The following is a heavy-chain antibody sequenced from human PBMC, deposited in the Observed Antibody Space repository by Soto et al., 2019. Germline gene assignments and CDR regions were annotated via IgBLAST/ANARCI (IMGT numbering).Heavy chain of an antibody. Sequence: GGSLRLSCAASGFTFDDYAMHWVRQAPGKGLEWVSGISWNSGSIGYAASVKGRFTISRDNAKNSLYLQMNSLRAEDTALYYCAKGGPQPHISTRLPLDYWGQGTLVTVSS. V-gene: IGHV3-9*01. CDR1: GFTFDDYA. CDR3: AKGGPQPHISTRLPLDY. CDR2: ISWNSGSI. J-gene: IGHJ4*02. D-gene: IGHD2-15*01.